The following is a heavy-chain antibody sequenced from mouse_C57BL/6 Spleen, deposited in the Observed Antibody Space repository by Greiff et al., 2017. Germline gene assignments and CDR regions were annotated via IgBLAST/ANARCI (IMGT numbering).Heavy chain of an antibody. Sequence: QVQLQQSGPELVKPGASVKLSCKASGYTFTSYDINWVKQRPGQGLEWIGWIYPRDGSTKYNDKFKGQATLTVDTSSSTAYMELHSLTSEDSAVYVCAKAYGVFDYWGQGTTLTVSS. J-gene: IGHJ2*01. CDR2: IYPRDGST. V-gene: IGHV1-85*01. CDR1: GYTFTSYD. D-gene: IGHD6-5*01. CDR3: AKAYGVFDY.